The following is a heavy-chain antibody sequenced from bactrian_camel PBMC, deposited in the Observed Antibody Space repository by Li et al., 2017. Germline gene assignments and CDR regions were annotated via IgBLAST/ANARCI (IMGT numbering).Heavy chain of an antibody. CDR2: IDRDGAT. Sequence: HVQLVESGGGLVQPGGSLRLSCDSSGDASRTYCMGWFRQAPGKQREGVATIDRDGATTYAESVKGRFTISQDNAKNTLNLQMNSLKPEDTGMYYCAAEGDRGHHEYCDVGWTNATHWGQGTQVTVS. CDR3: AAEGDRGHHEYCDVGWTNATH. D-gene: IGHD5*01. V-gene: IGHV3S53*01. J-gene: IGHJ4*01. CDR1: GDASRTYC.